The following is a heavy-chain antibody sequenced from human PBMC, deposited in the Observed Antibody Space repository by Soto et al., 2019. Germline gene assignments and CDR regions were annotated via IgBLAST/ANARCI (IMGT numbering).Heavy chain of an antibody. D-gene: IGHD2-2*02. J-gene: IGHJ6*02. Sequence: SETLSLTCTVSGGSISSYYWSWIRQPPGKGLEWIGYIYYSGSTNYNPSLKSRVTMSVDTSKNQFSLKLSSVTAADTAVYYCARGGYCSSTSCYTHYYYGMDVWGQGTTVTVS. CDR2: IYYSGST. V-gene: IGHV4-59*01. CDR1: GGSISSYY. CDR3: ARGGYCSSTSCYTHYYYGMDV.